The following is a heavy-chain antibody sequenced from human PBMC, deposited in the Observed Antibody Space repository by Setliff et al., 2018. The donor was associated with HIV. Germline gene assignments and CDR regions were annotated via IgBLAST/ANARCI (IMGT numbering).Heavy chain of an antibody. D-gene: IGHD3-22*01. CDR2: INPNSGDT. Sequence: ASVKVSCKASGYTFTGYYMHWVRQAPGQGLEWMGRINPNSGDTNYAQKFKGRVTMTRDTSISTAYMEVTRLRSDDTAVYYCAKAGGSYYDPSGYFWFDSWGQGTLVTVSS. J-gene: IGHJ5*01. CDR3: AKAGGSYYDPSGYFWFDS. V-gene: IGHV1-2*06. CDR1: GYTFTGYY.